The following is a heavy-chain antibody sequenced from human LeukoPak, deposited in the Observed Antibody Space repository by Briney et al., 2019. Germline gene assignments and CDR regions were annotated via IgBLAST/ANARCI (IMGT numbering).Heavy chain of an antibody. CDR1: GYTFTSYG. J-gene: IGHJ4*02. V-gene: IGHV1-18*01. CDR2: ISAYNGNT. Sequence: ASVKVSCKASGYTFTSYGISWVRQAPGRGPEWMGWISAYNGNTNYAQKLQGRVTMTTDTSTSTAYMELRSLRSDDTAVYYCASSLRLGELSFSLFDYWGQGTLVTVSS. CDR3: ASSLRLGELSFSLFDY. D-gene: IGHD3-16*02.